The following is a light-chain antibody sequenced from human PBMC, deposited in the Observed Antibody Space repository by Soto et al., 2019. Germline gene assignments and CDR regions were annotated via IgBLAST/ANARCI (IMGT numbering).Light chain of an antibody. CDR3: LQRSDWRT. CDR1: QGVSRK. V-gene: IGKV3-11*01. J-gene: IGKJ1*01. Sequence: DIVMTQSPATLSVAPGERVTFSCRASQGVSRKLAWYQHKPGQAPRLLIYDASNRATGIPARFSGSGSGTDFTLTISRLEPEDFAVYYCLQRSDWRTFGRGTKVDNK. CDR2: DAS.